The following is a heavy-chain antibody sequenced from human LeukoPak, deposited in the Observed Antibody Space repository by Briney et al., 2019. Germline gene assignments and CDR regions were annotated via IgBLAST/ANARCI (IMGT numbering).Heavy chain of an antibody. Sequence: QSGGSLRLSCAASGFTFSSYAMSWVRQAPGKGLEWVSAISGSGGSTYYADSVKGRFTISRDNSKNTLYLQMNSLRAEDTAVYYCARVLTTVVTKYFDYWGQGTLVTVSS. CDR3: ARVLTTVVTKYFDY. D-gene: IGHD4-23*01. V-gene: IGHV3-23*01. J-gene: IGHJ4*02. CDR2: ISGSGGST. CDR1: GFTFSSYA.